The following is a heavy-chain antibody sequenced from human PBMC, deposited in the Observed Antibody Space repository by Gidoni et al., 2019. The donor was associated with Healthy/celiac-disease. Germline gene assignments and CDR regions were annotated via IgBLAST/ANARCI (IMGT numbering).Heavy chain of an antibody. CDR3: ARDSGSYPEEVYFDY. D-gene: IGHD1-26*01. V-gene: IGHV4-30-2*01. CDR1: GGPISSGGYS. CDR2: IYHSGST. Sequence: QLQLPESGSGLMKPSQTLSLTCAVSGGPISSGGYSWSWIRQPPGKGLEWIGYIYHSGSTYSNPSLNSRVTISVDRSKHQFSLKLSSVTAADTAVYYCARDSGSYPEEVYFDYWGQVTLVTVSA. J-gene: IGHJ4*02.